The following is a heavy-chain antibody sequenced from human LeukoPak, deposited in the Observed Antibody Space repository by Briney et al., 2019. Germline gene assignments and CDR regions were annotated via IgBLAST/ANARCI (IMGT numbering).Heavy chain of an antibody. Sequence: PGGSLRLSCAASGFTLGSHWMSWVRQAPGKGLEWVANIKQDGSEQYYVDSVRGRFTISRDNAKNSLYLQMNSLRAEDTAIYYCARESAGGPDYWGQGTLVTVSS. D-gene: IGHD6-19*01. CDR2: IKQDGSEQ. CDR3: ARESAGGPDY. V-gene: IGHV3-7*05. J-gene: IGHJ4*02. CDR1: GFTLGSHW.